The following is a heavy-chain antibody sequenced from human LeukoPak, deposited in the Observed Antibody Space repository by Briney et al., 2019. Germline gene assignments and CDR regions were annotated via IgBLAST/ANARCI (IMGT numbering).Heavy chain of an antibody. Sequence: GGSLRLSCSASGFTFSSYAMYWVRQAPGKGLEYVSAISSNGGSTYYADSVKGRFTISRDNSKNTLYLQMSSLRAEDTAVYYCVKGAKATNIVVVVAATLNWDYWGQGTLVTVSS. CDR3: VKGAKATNIVVVVAATLNWDY. CDR1: GFTFSSYA. CDR2: ISSNGGST. D-gene: IGHD2-15*01. V-gene: IGHV3-64D*06. J-gene: IGHJ4*02.